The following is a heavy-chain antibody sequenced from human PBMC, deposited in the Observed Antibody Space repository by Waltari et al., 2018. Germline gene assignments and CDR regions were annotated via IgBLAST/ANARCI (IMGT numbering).Heavy chain of an antibody. D-gene: IGHD1-26*01. V-gene: IGHV1-69*02. Sequence: QVQLVQSGAEVKTPGSSVKVSCKASGGTFSSHTNSWVRQAPGQGLEWMGRIIPILGIANYAQKFQGRVTITADKSTSTAYMELSSLRSEDTAVYYCASISVGATTGVDYWGQGTLVTVSS. CDR3: ASISVGATTGVDY. J-gene: IGHJ4*02. CDR1: GGTFSSHT. CDR2: IIPILGIA.